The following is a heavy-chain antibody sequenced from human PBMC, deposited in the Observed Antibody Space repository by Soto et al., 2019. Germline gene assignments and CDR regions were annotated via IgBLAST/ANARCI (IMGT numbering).Heavy chain of an antibody. CDR3: AKDSRKKITMIVVVSGNYYGMDV. Sequence: GGSLRLSCAASGFTFSSYAMSWVRQAPGKGLEWVSAISGSGGSTYYADSVKGRFTISRDNSKNTLYLQMNSLRAEDTAVYYCAKDSRKKITMIVVVSGNYYGMDVWGQGTTVTGLL. V-gene: IGHV3-23*01. CDR2: ISGSGGST. J-gene: IGHJ6*02. CDR1: GFTFSSYA. D-gene: IGHD3-22*01.